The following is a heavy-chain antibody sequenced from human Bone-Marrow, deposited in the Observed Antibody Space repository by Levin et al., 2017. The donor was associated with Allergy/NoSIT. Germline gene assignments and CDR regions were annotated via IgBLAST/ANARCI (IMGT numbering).Heavy chain of an antibody. CDR2: ISYDGSSK. Sequence: QLGESLKISCAASGLTFSNYGMHWVRQAPGKGLEWLTVISYDGSSKYYSESVKGRFTISRDDSKKTLYLQMNSLRPEDTAVYYCAKGTDLLDWYFDLWGRGTLVTVSS. D-gene: IGHD3-3*01. J-gene: IGHJ2*01. CDR1: GLTFSNYG. CDR3: AKGTDLLDWYFDL. V-gene: IGHV3-30*18.